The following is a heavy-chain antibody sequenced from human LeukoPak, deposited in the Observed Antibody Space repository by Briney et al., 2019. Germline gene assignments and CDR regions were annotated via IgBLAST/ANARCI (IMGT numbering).Heavy chain of an antibody. CDR2: INPNRGGT. Sequence: ASVKVSCKASGYTFTGYYTHWVRQAPGQGLEWMGWINPNRGGTNYAQKFQGRVTMTRDTSISTAYMELSRLRSDDTAVYYCARVDYDSSGYYVNWFDPWGQGTLVTVSS. D-gene: IGHD3-22*01. V-gene: IGHV1-2*02. J-gene: IGHJ5*02. CDR3: ARVDYDSSGYYVNWFDP. CDR1: GYTFTGYY.